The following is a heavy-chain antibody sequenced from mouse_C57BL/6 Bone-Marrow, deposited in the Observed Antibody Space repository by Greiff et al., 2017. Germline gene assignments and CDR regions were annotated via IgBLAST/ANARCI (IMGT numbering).Heavy chain of an antibody. V-gene: IGHV1-82*01. D-gene: IGHD1-1*01. CDR1: GYAFSSSW. CDR2: IYPGDGDT. CDR3: ARDYGSKTDY. J-gene: IGHJ2*01. Sequence: QVQLQQSGPELVKPGASVKISCKASGYAFSSSWMNWVKQRPGKGLEWIGRIYPGDGDTNYNGKFKGKATLTADKSSSTAYMQLSSLTSEDSAVYFCARDYGSKTDYWGQGTTRTVSS.